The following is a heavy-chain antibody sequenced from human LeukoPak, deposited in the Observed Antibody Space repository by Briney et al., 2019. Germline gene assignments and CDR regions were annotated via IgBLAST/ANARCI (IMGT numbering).Heavy chain of an antibody. V-gene: IGHV3-23*01. D-gene: IGHD3-3*01. CDR1: GFTFSSYA. Sequence: GGSLRLSCAASGFTFSSYAMSWVRQAPGKGLEWFSAVSGSGGSTYYADSVKGRFTISRDNSKNTLYLQMNSLRAEDTAVYYCAKGSWSGYYLIDYWGQGTLVTVSS. J-gene: IGHJ4*02. CDR3: AKGSWSGYYLIDY. CDR2: VSGSGGST.